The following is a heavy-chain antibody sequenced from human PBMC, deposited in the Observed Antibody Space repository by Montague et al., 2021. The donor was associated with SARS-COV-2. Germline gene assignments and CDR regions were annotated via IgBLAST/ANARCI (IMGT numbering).Heavy chain of an antibody. D-gene: IGHD6-19*01. CDR2: VFYRGTT. J-gene: IGHJ4*02. CDR3: ARGGGASGWYGGYMDY. CDR1: GGSISGY. Sequence: SETLSLTCTVSGGSISGYWSWIRQPPGGGLEWIGYVFYRGTTNYSPSLKSRVTLVVDTSKKQFSLSLRSVTAADTGVYYCARGGGASGWYGGYMDYWGRGTLVTVSS. V-gene: IGHV4-59*01.